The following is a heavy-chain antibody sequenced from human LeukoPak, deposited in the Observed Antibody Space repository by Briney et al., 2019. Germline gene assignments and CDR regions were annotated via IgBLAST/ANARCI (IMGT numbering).Heavy chain of an antibody. CDR2: IIPILGIA. V-gene: IGHV1-69*04. CDR3: ASNPGIVVVPAAAGAFDI. CDR1: GSTFSSYA. D-gene: IGHD2-2*01. J-gene: IGHJ3*02. Sequence: GASVKVSCKASGSTFSSYAISWVRQAPGQGLEWMGRIIPILGIANYAQKFQGRVTITADKSTSTAYMELSSLRSEDTAVYYCASNPGIVVVPAAAGAFDIWGQGTMVTVSS.